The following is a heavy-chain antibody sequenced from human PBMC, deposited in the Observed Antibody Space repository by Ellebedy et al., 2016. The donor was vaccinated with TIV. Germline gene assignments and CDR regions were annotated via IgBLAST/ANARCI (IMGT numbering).Heavy chain of an antibody. Sequence: AASVKVSCKASGGTFSNYAFSWVRQAPGQGLEWMGRIVPILDLADYAQKFQGRVTITADKSTSTAYLELSSLRSEDTAVYYCATERHVEMATILTDAFDIWGQGTMVTVSS. D-gene: IGHD5-24*01. V-gene: IGHV1-69*04. CDR2: IVPILDLA. CDR1: GGTFSNYA. J-gene: IGHJ3*02. CDR3: ATERHVEMATILTDAFDI.